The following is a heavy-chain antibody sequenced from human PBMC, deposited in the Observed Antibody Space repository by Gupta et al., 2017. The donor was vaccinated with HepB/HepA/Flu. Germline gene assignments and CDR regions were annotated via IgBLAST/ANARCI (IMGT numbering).Heavy chain of an antibody. J-gene: IGHJ3*02. V-gene: IGHV4-34*01. CDR2: INHSGST. D-gene: IGHD3-3*01. CDR1: GGSFSGYY. CDR3: ARKSPHYDFWSGHGAFDI. Sequence: QVQLQQWGAGLLKPSETLSLTCAVYGGSFSGYYWSWIRQPPGKGLEWIGEINHSGSTNYNPSLKSRVTISVDTSKNQFSLKLSSVTAADTAVYYCARKSPHYDFWSGHGAFDIWGQGTMVTVSS.